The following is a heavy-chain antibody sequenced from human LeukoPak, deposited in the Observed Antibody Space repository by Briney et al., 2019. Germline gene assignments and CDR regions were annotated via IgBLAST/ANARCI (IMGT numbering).Heavy chain of an antibody. V-gene: IGHV3-20*04. J-gene: IGHJ4*02. D-gene: IGHD2-2*01. Sequence: GGSLRLSCAASGFTFDDFAMSWIRQAPGKGLEWVSGISYNGGITGYGDSVKGRPTISRDNAKNSLYLQMNSLRAEDTALYYCARVPASAISTLPRFDYWGQGTLVTVSS. CDR2: ISYNGGIT. CDR1: GFTFDDFA. CDR3: ARVPASAISTLPRFDY.